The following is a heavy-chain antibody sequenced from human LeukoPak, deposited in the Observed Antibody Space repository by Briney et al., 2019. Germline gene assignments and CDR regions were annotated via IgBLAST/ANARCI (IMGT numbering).Heavy chain of an antibody. D-gene: IGHD2-15*01. CDR1: GYTFTGYH. CDR2: INPNSGGT. Sequence: ASVKVSCKASGYTFTGYHMHWVRQAPGQALEWMGWINPNSGGTNCAQKFQGRVTMTRDTSISTAYMELSRLRSDDTAVYYCARRKDNSPNKCFDPWGQGTLVTVSS. V-gene: IGHV1-2*02. J-gene: IGHJ5*02. CDR3: ARRKDNSPNKCFDP.